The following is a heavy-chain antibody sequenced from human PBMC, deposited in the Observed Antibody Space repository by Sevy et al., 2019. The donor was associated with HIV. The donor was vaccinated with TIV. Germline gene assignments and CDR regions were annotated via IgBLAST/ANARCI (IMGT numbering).Heavy chain of an antibody. CDR1: GNTFGSYG. D-gene: IGHD3-16*01. CDR3: AREGEADYYFES. J-gene: IGHJ4*02. CDR2: ISIDNGDT. V-gene: IGHV1-18*01. Sequence: ASVKVSCKASGNTFGSYGISWVRQAPGQGLEWMGWISIDNGDTKYIENLQGRVTMTRDTSTRTAYMELTGLRADDTAVYYCAREGEADYYFESWGQGTLVTVSS.